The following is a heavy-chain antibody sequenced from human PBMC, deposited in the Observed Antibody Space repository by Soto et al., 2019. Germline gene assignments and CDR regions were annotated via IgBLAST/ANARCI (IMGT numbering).Heavy chain of an antibody. D-gene: IGHD4-17*01. CDR2: IYYSGST. CDR1: GGSINSAGYY. Sequence: SETLSLTCNVSGGSINSAGYYWSWIRQPPGKGLEWIGYIYYSGSTNYNPSLKSRVTISVDTSKNQFSLKLSSVTAADTAVYYCASSTVARFDYWGQGTLVTVSS. V-gene: IGHV4-61*08. CDR3: ASSTVARFDY. J-gene: IGHJ4*02.